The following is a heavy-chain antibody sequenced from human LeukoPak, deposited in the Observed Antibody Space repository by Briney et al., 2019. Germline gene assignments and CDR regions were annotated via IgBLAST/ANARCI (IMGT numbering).Heavy chain of an antibody. J-gene: IGHJ4*02. CDR1: GGTFISYA. CDR3: ARLMLNYYDSSGYYYYL. V-gene: IGHV1-69*13. CDR2: IIPIFGTA. Sequence: SVKVSCKASGGTFISYAISWVRQAPGQGLEWMGGIIPIFGTANYAQKFQGRVTITADESTSTAYMELSSLRSEDTAVYYCARLMLNYYDSSGYYYYLWGQGTLVTVSS. D-gene: IGHD3-22*01.